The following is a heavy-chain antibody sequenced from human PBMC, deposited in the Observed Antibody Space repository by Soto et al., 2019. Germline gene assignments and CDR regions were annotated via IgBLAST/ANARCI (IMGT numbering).Heavy chain of an antibody. CDR1: GFTVSSNY. CDR2: IYSGGST. Sequence: GGSLRLSCAASGFTVSSNYMSWVRQAPGKGLEWVSVIYSGGSTYYADSVKGRFTISRHNSKNTLYLQMNSLRAEDTAVYYCARGGYCSGGSCSDAFDIWGQGTMVTVSS. CDR3: ARGGYCSGGSCSDAFDI. D-gene: IGHD2-15*01. V-gene: IGHV3-53*04. J-gene: IGHJ3*02.